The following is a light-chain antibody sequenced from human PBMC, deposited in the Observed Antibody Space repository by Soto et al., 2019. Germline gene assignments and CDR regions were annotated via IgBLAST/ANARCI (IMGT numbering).Light chain of an antibody. CDR1: SSDVGSYNL. CDR3: CSYAAGSTYV. V-gene: IGLV2-23*01. Sequence: QSALTQPASVSGSPGQSITISCTGTSSDVGSYNLVSWYQQHPGKAPKLMIYEGSKRPSGVSNRFSGSKSGNTASLTISGLEAEDEADYYCCSYAAGSTYVFGPGTKLTVL. CDR2: EGS. J-gene: IGLJ1*01.